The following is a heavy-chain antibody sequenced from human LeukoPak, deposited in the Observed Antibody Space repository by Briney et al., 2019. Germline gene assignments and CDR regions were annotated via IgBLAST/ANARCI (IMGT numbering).Heavy chain of an antibody. CDR1: GGSISSHY. CDR3: ARGGYSYGYDDDFEY. Sequence: SETLSLTCTVSGGSISSHYWSWIRQPPGQGLEWIGDIYNSGTTNYTPSFKSRVTISIDTSKNYFSLKLTSVTAADTAVYYCARGGYSYGYDDDFEYWGQGILVTVSS. V-gene: IGHV4-59*11. D-gene: IGHD5-18*01. CDR2: IYNSGTT. J-gene: IGHJ4*02.